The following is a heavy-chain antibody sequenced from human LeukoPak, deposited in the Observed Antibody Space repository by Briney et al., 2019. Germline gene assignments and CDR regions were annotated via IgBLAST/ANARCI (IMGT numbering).Heavy chain of an antibody. CDR2: IKTDGSEK. J-gene: IGHJ4*02. CDR3: TRVGYIDEGIDY. V-gene: IGHV3-7*04. CDR1: GFTFSSYW. Sequence: GGSLRLSCEASGFTFSSYWMSWVRQAPGKGLEWVANIKTDGSEKYYVDSVKGRFTISRDNAKNSLYLQMNSLRAEDTAIYYCTRVGYIDEGIDYWGQGTLVTVSS. D-gene: IGHD5-24*01.